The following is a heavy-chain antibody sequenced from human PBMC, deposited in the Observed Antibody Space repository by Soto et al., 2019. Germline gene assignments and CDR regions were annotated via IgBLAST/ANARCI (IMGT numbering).Heavy chain of an antibody. Sequence: SETLSLTCTVSGGSISSSSYYWGWIRQPPGQEMEWIGSIYYSGSTYYNPSLKSRGTISVDTSNNQFSLNLCSVTAADTAVYYCACIFSGGYGYGFYYYGIDVWGQGTTVT. CDR3: ACIFSGGYGYGFYYYGIDV. V-gene: IGHV4-39*01. D-gene: IGHD5-18*01. J-gene: IGHJ6*02. CDR1: GGSISSSSYY. CDR2: IYYSGST.